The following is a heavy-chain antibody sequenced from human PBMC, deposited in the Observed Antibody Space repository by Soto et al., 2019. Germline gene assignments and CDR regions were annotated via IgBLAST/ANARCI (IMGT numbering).Heavy chain of an antibody. J-gene: IGHJ3*02. CDR1: GGTFSSYA. V-gene: IGHV1-69*01. CDR2: IIPIFGTA. CDR3: ASGGYYYDSSGYYRDAFDI. D-gene: IGHD3-22*01. Sequence: QVQLVQSGAEVKKPGSSVKDSCKASGGTFSSYAISWVRQAPGQGLEWMGGIIPIFGTANYAQKFQGRVTITADESTSTAYLELRSLRSEDTAVYYCASGGYYYDSSGYYRDAFDIWGQGTIVTVSS.